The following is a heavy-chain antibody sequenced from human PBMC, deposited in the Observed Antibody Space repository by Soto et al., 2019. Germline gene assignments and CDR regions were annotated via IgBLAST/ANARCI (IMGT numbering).Heavy chain of an antibody. J-gene: IGHJ6*02. V-gene: IGHV1-69*01. CDR1: GGTFSSYA. CDR2: IIPIFGTA. Sequence: QVQLVQSGAEVKKPGSSVKVSCKASGGTFSSYAISWVRQAPGQGLEWMGGIIPIFGTANYAQKFQGRVTITADESTSTAYMELSSLRSEDTAVYYCARVRRGSSGSYHYYGMDVWGQGTTVTVSS. CDR3: ARVRRGSSGSYHYYGMDV. D-gene: IGHD1-26*01.